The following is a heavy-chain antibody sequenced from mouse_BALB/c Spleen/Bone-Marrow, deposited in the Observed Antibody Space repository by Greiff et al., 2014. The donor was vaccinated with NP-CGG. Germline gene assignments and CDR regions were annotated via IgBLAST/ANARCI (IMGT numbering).Heavy chain of an antibody. CDR1: GYTFTDYA. J-gene: IGHJ4*01. Sequence: QVQLQQSGPELVRPGVSVKISCKGSGYTFTDYAIHWVKQSPAKSPEWIGVISTYSGNTKYNQKFKDKATMTVDKSSSTAYMELARLTSEDSAIYYCARRTTGYAMDYWGQGTSVTVSS. CDR2: ISTYSGNT. V-gene: IGHV1-67*01. CDR3: ARRTTGYAMDY.